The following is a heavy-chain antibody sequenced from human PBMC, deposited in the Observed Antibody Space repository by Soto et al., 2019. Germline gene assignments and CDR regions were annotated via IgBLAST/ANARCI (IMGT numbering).Heavy chain of an antibody. CDR1: GGSISSYY. V-gene: IGHV4-59*01. CDR2: IYYSGST. Sequence: SETLSLTCTVSGGSISSYYWSWIRQPPGKGLEWIGYIYYSGSTNYNPSLKSRVTISVDTSKNQFSLKLSSVTAADTAVYYCAREGSSSWYGYWGQGTLVTVSS. CDR3: AREGSSSWYGY. D-gene: IGHD6-13*01. J-gene: IGHJ4*02.